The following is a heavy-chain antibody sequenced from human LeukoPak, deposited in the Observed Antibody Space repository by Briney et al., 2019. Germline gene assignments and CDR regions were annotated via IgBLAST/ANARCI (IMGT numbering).Heavy chain of an antibody. J-gene: IGHJ4*02. D-gene: IGHD4-17*01. CDR3: ARVSDDYGDYFPHFDY. CDR1: GFTFDDYA. Sequence: PGGSLRLSCAASGFTFDDYAMHWVRQAPGKGLEWVSGISWNSGSIGYADSVKGRFTISRDNAKNSLYLQMNSLRAEDTAVYYCARVSDDYGDYFPHFDYWGQGTLVTVSS. V-gene: IGHV3-9*01. CDR2: ISWNSGSI.